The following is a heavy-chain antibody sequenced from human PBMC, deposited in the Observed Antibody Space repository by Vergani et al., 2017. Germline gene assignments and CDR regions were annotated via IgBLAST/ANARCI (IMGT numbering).Heavy chain of an antibody. J-gene: IGHJ6*03. Sequence: VQLVQSGAEVKKPGASVKVSCKASGYTFTSYYMHWVRQAPGQGLEWMGIINPSGGSISYAQKFQGRVTMTRDTSTSTVYMELSSLRSEDTAVYYCARGGQLVDFLRLNYYYYMDGWGKGTTVTVSS. CDR3: ARGGQLVDFLRLNYYYYMDG. V-gene: IGHV1-46*01. CDR1: GYTFTSYY. D-gene: IGHD6-6*01. CDR2: INPSGGSI.